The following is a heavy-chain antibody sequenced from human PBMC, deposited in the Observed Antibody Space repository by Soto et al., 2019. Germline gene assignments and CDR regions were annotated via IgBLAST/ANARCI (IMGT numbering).Heavy chain of an antibody. CDR3: SREAAFDI. Sequence: GGSLRLSCAASGFTFSSYWMSWVRQAPGKGLEWVANIKQDGSEKYYVDSVKGRFTITIDNAKNSLYLQMNSLRAEYTTVYYCSREAAFDIWGQGTMVTVSS. V-gene: IGHV3-7*03. J-gene: IGHJ3*02. CDR1: GFTFSSYW. CDR2: IKQDGSEK.